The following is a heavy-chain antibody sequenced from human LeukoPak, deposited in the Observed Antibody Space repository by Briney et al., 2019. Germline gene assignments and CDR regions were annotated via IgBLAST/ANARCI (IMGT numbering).Heavy chain of an antibody. CDR2: ISSSGSTI. V-gene: IGHV3-11*04. D-gene: IGHD1-1*01. CDR3: AREIWYVTIDY. CDR1: GFTFSDYY. J-gene: IGHJ4*02. Sequence: PGGSLRLXCAASGFTFSDYYMSWIRQAPGKELEWVSYISSSGSTIYYADSVKGRFTISRDNAKNSLYLQMNSLRAEDTAVYYCAREIWYVTIDYWGQGTLVTVSS.